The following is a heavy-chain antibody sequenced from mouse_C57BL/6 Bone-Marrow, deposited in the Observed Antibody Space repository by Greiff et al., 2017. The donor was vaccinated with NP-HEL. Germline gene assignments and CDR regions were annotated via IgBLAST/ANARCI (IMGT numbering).Heavy chain of an antibody. CDR3: ARYYYYGEGYWYFEV. CDR2: IYPGSGST. CDR1: GYTFTSYW. D-gene: IGHD2-13*01. V-gene: IGHV1-55*01. Sequence: QVQLQQPGAELVKPGASVKMSCKASGYTFTSYWITWVKQRPGQGLEWIGDIYPGSGSTNYNEKFKSKATLTVDTSSSTAYMQLSSLTSGDSAVYYCARYYYYGEGYWYFEVWGTGTTVTVSS. J-gene: IGHJ1*03.